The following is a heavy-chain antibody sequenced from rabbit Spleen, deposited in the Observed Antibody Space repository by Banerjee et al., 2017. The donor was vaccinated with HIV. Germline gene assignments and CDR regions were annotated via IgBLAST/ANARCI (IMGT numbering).Heavy chain of an antibody. CDR2: AYAGSSGST. CDR3: ARNGAGSNYAFNF. CDR1: GFSFSGDYY. Sequence: QEQLVESGGGLVQPEGSLTLTCKASGFSFSGDYYICWVRQAPGKELEWVACAYAGSSGSTYSATWATGRFTISKTSSTTVTLQMTSLTAADTATYFCARNGAGSNYAFNFWGPGTLVTVS. V-gene: IGHV1S45*01. J-gene: IGHJ4*01. D-gene: IGHD8-1*01.